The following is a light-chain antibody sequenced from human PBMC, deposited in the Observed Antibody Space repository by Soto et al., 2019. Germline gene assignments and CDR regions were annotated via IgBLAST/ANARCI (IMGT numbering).Light chain of an antibody. CDR3: QQYNSYSWT. V-gene: IGKV1-5*03. CDR2: KAS. CDR1: QSISSW. Sequence: DIPMTQSPSTLSASVGDRVTITCRASQSISSWLAWYRQKPGKAPKLLIYKASSLESGVPSRFSGSGSGTEFTLTISSLQPDDFATYYCQQYNSYSWTFGQGTKVEIK. J-gene: IGKJ1*01.